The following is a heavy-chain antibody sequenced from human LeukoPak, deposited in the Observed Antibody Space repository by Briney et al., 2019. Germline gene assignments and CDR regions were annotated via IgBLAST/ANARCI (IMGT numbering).Heavy chain of an antibody. CDR1: GVSISSCIW. D-gene: IGHD5-18*01. J-gene: IGHJ4*02. CDR3: ATRDQSRTDVVPPDY. V-gene: IGHV4-4*02. Sequence: SGTLSLTCAVSGVSISSCIWWTWVRQPPGKGLEWIGEISHCGDTKYSPSLRTRVTISIDKSKNHLSLNLNSVTAADTAMYYCATRDQSRTDVVPPDYWGQGTLVTVSS. CDR2: ISHCGDT.